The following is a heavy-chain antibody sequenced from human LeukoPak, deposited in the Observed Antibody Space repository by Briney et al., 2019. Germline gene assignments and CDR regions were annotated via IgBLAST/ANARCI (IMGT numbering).Heavy chain of an antibody. Sequence: GRSLRLSCAASGFTFSSYAMSWVRQAPGKGLEWVSTISVSGGSTYYADSVKGRFTISRDNSKNTLYLQMNSLRAEDTAVYYCAPYCSGGSCYRYWGQGTLVTVSS. J-gene: IGHJ4*02. CDR3: APYCSGGSCYRY. CDR1: GFTFSSYA. V-gene: IGHV3-23*01. CDR2: ISVSGGST. D-gene: IGHD2-15*01.